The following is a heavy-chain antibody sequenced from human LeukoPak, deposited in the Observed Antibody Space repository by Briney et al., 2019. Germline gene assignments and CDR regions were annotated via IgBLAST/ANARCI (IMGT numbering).Heavy chain of an antibody. D-gene: IGHD5-18*01. V-gene: IGHV4-39*01. CDR1: GGSISSSSYY. CDR2: IYYSGST. J-gene: IGHJ4*02. Sequence: ASETLSFTCTVSGGSISSSSYYWGWIRQPPGKGLEWIGSIYYSGSTYYNPSLKSRVTISVDTSKNQFSLKLSSVTAADTAVYYCARHKDTAMSTRLDYWGQGTLVTVSS. CDR3: ARHKDTAMSTRLDY.